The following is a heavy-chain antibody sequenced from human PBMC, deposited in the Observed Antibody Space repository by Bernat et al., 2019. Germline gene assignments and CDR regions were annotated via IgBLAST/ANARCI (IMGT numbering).Heavy chain of an antibody. CDR3: ARDGSYCSGGSCYSFHDAFDI. CDR2: ISWNSGSI. Sequence: EVQLVESGGGLVQPGRSLRLSCAASGFTFDDYAMHWVRQAPGKGLEWVSGISWNSGSIGYADSVKGRFTISRDNAKNSLYLQMNSLRAEDTAVYYCARDGSYCSGGSCYSFHDAFDIWGQGTMVTVSS. D-gene: IGHD2-15*01. V-gene: IGHV3-9*01. CDR1: GFTFDDYA. J-gene: IGHJ3*02.